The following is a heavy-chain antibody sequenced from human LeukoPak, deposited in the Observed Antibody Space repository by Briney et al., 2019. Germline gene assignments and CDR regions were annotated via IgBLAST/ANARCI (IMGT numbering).Heavy chain of an antibody. Sequence: PGGSLRLSCAASGFNVTANYMTWVRQTPDKGLEWVALVYSGGYAFYVDSVKGRSTISRHNSKNTVYLEMTSLRPEDTAVYFCARRTVFKYNLGGNWYLDLWGRGTLVTVSS. J-gene: IGHJ2*01. V-gene: IGHV3-53*04. CDR2: VYSGGYA. D-gene: IGHD1-20*01. CDR3: ARRTVFKYNLGGNWYLDL. CDR1: GFNVTANY.